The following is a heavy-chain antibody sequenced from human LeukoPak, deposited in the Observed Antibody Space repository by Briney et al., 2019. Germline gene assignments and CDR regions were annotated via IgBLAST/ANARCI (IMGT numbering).Heavy chain of an antibody. V-gene: IGHV4-34*01. CDR2: INHSGSI. CDR3: ARAGRVDFWSGYLRY. J-gene: IGHJ4*02. D-gene: IGHD3-3*01. CDR1: GGSFSGYY. Sequence: SETLSLTCTVYGGSFSGYYWSWIRQPPGRGLEWIGEINHSGSINYNPSLKSRVTISVDTSKNQFSLKLSSVTAADTAVYYCARAGRVDFWSGYLRYWGQGTLVTVSS.